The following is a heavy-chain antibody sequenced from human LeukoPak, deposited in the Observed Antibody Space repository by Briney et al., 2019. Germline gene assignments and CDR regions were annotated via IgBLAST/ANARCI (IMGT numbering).Heavy chain of an antibody. V-gene: IGHV4-59*01. CDR1: GCSLSSYY. D-gene: IGHD1-26*01. CDR2: IYYTVIT. J-gene: IGHJ6*03. CDR3: VRAEELYVGAPPLYCCYLDV. Sequence: ETLYSPCSASGCSLSSYYWNWIRHTPGKGLEWIGYIYYTVITNYSPSFKSGVTISLDTSTKQIFLYKYSVTEAETRVYYSVRAEELYVGAPPLYCCYLDVWGKGKEVSVSS.